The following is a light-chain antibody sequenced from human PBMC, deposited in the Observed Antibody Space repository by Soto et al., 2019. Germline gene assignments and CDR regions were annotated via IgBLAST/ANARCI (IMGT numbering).Light chain of an antibody. CDR2: DSS. CDR3: QQYGSSGT. Sequence: TGLAHYRATVLLSGEERGSLSCRASQSVGSDLAWYQQRRGQAPRLLIYDSSNRATGIPARFSGSGSGTDFTVSISRLEPEDFAVYYCQQYGSSGTFGQGTKVDIK. CDR1: QSVGSD. V-gene: IGKV3-11*01. J-gene: IGKJ1*01.